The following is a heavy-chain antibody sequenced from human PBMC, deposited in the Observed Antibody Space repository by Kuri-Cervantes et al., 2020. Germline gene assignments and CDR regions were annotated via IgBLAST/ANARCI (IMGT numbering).Heavy chain of an antibody. D-gene: IGHD3-10*01. V-gene: IGHV1-69*13. J-gene: IGHJ4*02. CDR2: IIPIFSTP. Sequence: SVKVSCKASGGTFSSYAITWVRQAPGQGLEWMGGIIPIFSTPNYAQKFQGRLTITADEFTNIAYMQLSSLRSEDTAVYYCARGGFRHIDYWGQGTLVTVSS. CDR1: GGTFSSYA. CDR3: ARGGFRHIDY.